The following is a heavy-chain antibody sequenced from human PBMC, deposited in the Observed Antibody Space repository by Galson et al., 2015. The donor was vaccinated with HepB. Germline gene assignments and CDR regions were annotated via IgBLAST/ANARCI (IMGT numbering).Heavy chain of an antibody. D-gene: IGHD3-16*02. CDR2: IIPIFGIA. CDR3: ARVVEGLRLGELSLFDY. CDR1: GGTFSSYA. V-gene: IGHV1-69*13. J-gene: IGHJ4*02. Sequence: SVKVSCKASGGTFSSYAISWVRQAPGQGLEWMGGIIPIFGIANYAQKFQGRVTITADESTSTAYMELSSLRSEDTAVYYCARVVEGLRLGELSLFDYWGQGTLVTVSS.